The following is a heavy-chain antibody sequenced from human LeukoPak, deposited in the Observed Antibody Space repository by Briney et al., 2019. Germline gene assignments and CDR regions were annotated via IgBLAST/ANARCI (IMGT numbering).Heavy chain of an antibody. CDR2: IHGDGDNI. V-gene: IGHV3-74*01. D-gene: IGHD1-26*01. J-gene: IGHJ5*02. Sequence: GGSLRLSCAASGFPFGIYAMYWVRQAPGKGLVWVARIHGDGDNISYADSVRGRFTISRDNAKDTLFLHMNSLRPKDTAVYYCARAQVGVPTDLWGQGTLVTVSS. CDR1: GFPFGIYA. CDR3: ARAQVGVPTDL.